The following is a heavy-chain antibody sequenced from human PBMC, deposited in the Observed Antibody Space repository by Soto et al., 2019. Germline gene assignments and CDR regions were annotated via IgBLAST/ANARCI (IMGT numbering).Heavy chain of an antibody. CDR1: GYTLTELS. CDR3: ATDGSALPPPPGKDYYYYYGMDV. Sequence: ASVKVSCKVSGYTLTELSMHWVRQAPGKGLEWMGGFDPEDGETIYAQKFQGRVTMTEDTSTDTAYMELSSLRSEDTAVYYCATDGSALPPPPGKDYYYYYGMDVWGQGTTVTVSS. CDR2: FDPEDGET. D-gene: IGHD3-10*01. V-gene: IGHV1-24*01. J-gene: IGHJ6*02.